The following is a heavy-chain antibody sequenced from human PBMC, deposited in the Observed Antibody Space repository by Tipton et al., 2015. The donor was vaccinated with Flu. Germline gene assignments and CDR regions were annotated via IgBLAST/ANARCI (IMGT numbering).Heavy chain of an antibody. Sequence: TLSLTCTVSGGSISSGSYYWSWIRQPAGKGLEWIGRIYTSGSTNYNPSLKSRVTISVDTSKHQFSLKLSSVTAADTAVYYCARDRVGDYSGFDPWGQGTLVTVSS. V-gene: IGHV4-61*02. CDR3: ARDRVGDYSGFDP. D-gene: IGHD4-17*01. CDR2: IYTSGST. J-gene: IGHJ5*02. CDR1: GGSISSGSYY.